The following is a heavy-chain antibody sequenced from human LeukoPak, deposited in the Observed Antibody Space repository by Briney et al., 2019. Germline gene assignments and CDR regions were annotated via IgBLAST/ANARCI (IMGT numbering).Heavy chain of an antibody. Sequence: ASVKVSCKASGYTFTAYYLHWVRQAPGQGLEWMGWMNPNSGNTGYAQKFQGRVTITRNTSISTAYMELSSLRSEDTAVYYCARRGYSSGWYLPFDYWGQGTLVTVSS. J-gene: IGHJ4*02. V-gene: IGHV1-8*03. CDR2: MNPNSGNT. D-gene: IGHD6-19*01. CDR3: ARRGYSSGWYLPFDY. CDR1: GYTFTAYY.